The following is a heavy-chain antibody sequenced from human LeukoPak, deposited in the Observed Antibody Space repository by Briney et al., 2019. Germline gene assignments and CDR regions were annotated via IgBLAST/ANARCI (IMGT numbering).Heavy chain of an antibody. CDR2: ISGSGGST. D-gene: IGHD6-19*01. Sequence: GGSLRLSCAASGFSFMHWVRQAPGKGLEWVSAISGSGGSTYYADSVKGRFTISRDNSKSTLYLQMNSLRAEDTAVYYCAKEGTYSSGWYGFDYWGQGTLVTVSS. V-gene: IGHV3-23*01. J-gene: IGHJ4*02. CDR1: GFSF. CDR3: AKEGTYSSGWYGFDY.